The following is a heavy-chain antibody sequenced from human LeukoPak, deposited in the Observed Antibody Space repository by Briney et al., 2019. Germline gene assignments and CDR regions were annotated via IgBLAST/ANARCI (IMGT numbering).Heavy chain of an antibody. CDR3: AGEHCSGGSCYSIYYYYYMDV. Sequence: PSETLSPTCTVSGGSISSYYWSWIRQPPGKGLEWIGYIYYSGSTNYNPSLKSRVTISVDTSKNQFSLKLSSVTAADTAVYYCAGEHCSGGSCYSIYYYYYMDVWGKGTTVTVSS. CDR2: IYYSGST. V-gene: IGHV4-59*01. J-gene: IGHJ6*03. D-gene: IGHD2-15*01. CDR1: GGSISSYY.